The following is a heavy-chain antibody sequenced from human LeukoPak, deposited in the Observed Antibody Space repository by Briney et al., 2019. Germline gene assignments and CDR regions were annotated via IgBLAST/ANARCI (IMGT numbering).Heavy chain of an antibody. Sequence: ASVKVSCKASGYTFTSYDINWVRQATGQGLEWMGWMNPNSGNTGYAQKFQGRVTMTRNTSISTAYMELSSLRSEDTAVYYCARGIEYSSSLSWFDPWGQATLVTVSS. CDR1: GYTFTSYD. D-gene: IGHD6-6*01. J-gene: IGHJ5*02. CDR2: MNPNSGNT. CDR3: ARGIEYSSSLSWFDP. V-gene: IGHV1-8*01.